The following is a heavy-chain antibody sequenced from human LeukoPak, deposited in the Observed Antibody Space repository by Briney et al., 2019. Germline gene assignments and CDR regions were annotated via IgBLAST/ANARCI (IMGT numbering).Heavy chain of an antibody. Sequence: ASVKVSCKASGYTFTSYAMHWVRQAPGQRLEWMGWINAGNGNTKYSQEFQGRVTITRDTSASTAYMELSSLRSEDMAVYYCARDRSGDDDFWSGYYSNYFDPWGQGTLVTVSS. J-gene: IGHJ5*02. CDR1: GYTFTSYA. CDR3: ARDRSGDDDFWSGYYSNYFDP. V-gene: IGHV1-3*03. D-gene: IGHD3-3*01. CDR2: INAGNGNT.